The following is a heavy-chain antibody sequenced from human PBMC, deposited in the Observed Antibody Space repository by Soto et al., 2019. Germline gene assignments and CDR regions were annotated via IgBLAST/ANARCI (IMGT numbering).Heavy chain of an antibody. J-gene: IGHJ6*02. D-gene: IGHD5-18*01. V-gene: IGHV3-21*01. CDR3: ARDRVDTAMYAYGMDV. CDR1: GFTFSSYS. CDR2: ISSSSSYI. Sequence: EVQLVESGGGLVKPGGSLRLSCVASGFTFSSYSMNWVRQAPGKGLEWVSSISSSSSYIYYADSVKGRFTISRDNAKNSLYLQMNSLRAEDTAVYYCARDRVDTAMYAYGMDVWGQGTTVTVSS.